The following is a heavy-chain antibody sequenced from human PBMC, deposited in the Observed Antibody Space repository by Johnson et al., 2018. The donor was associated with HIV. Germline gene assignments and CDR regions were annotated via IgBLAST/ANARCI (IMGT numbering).Heavy chain of an antibody. V-gene: IGHV3-73*01. CDR3: TRHGGYDPRGYVGAFDI. CDR1: GFPFSSYW. D-gene: IGHD5-12*01. Sequence: MQLVESGGGLVQPGGSLRLSCAASGFPFSSYWMSWVRQASGKGLEWVGRIRSKANSYATAYAASVKGRFTISRDDSKNTAYLQMNSLKTEDTAVYYCTRHGGYDPRGYVGAFDIWGQGTMVTVSS. CDR2: IRSKANSYAT. J-gene: IGHJ3*02.